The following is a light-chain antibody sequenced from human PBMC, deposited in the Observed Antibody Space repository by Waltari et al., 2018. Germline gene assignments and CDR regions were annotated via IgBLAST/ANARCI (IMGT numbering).Light chain of an antibody. V-gene: IGLV2-14*01. J-gene: IGLJ3*02. Sequence: QSALTQPASVSGSPGQSITISCTGTSSDIRPNHYVPWYRQHPGKAPQLILYHVTTRPSGVSHRFSGSKSGNTASLTISGLQAEDEADYFCSSYTITYTRVFGGGTKLTVL. CDR2: HVT. CDR1: SSDIRPNHY. CDR3: SSYTITYTRV.